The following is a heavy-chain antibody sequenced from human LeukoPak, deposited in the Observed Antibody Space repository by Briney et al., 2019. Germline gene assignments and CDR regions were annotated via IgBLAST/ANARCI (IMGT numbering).Heavy chain of an antibody. J-gene: IGHJ4*02. CDR1: GYSFTSYW. CDR2: IYPCDSDT. CDR3: ARRGYDSSGYYYHIDY. Sequence: GESLKISCKGSGYSFTSYWIGWVRQMPGKGLAWMGIIYPCDSDTRYSPSFQGQVTISADKSISTAYLQWSSLKASDTAMYYCARRGYDSSGYYYHIDYWGQGTLVTVSS. V-gene: IGHV5-51*01. D-gene: IGHD3-22*01.